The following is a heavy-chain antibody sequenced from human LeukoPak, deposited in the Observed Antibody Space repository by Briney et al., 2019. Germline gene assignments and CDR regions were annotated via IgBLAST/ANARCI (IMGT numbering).Heavy chain of an antibody. CDR2: IKSKTDGGTT. V-gene: IGHV3-15*01. CDR3: TTEELVPAAVELFDY. D-gene: IGHD2-2*01. J-gene: IGHJ4*02. Sequence: GGSLRLSCAASGFTFSNAWMSRVRQAPGKGLEWVGRIKSKTDGGTTDYAAPVKGRFTISRDDSKNTLYLQMNSLKTEDTAVYYCTTEELVPAAVELFDYWGQGTLVTVSS. CDR1: GFTFSNAW.